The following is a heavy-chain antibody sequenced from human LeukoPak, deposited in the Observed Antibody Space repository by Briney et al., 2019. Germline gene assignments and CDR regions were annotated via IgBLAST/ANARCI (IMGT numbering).Heavy chain of an antibody. Sequence: GGSLRLSCAASGLTFAIYAMSWVRQAPGRGLEWISTISGDGRTTYYADSVKGRFTISRDNSKNTVYLQMSSLRAEDTALYYCAKDVRGGDTAVEPIDYWGQGTLVTVSS. V-gene: IGHV3-23*01. CDR1: GLTFAIYA. CDR3: AKDVRGGDTAVEPIDY. D-gene: IGHD5-18*01. CDR2: ISGDGRTT. J-gene: IGHJ4*02.